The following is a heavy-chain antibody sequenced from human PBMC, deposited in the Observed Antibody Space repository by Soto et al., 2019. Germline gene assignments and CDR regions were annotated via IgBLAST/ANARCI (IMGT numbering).Heavy chain of an antibody. V-gene: IGHV3-30-3*01. J-gene: IGHJ6*02. CDR2: ISYDGSNK. Sequence: QVQLVESGGGVVQPGRSLRLSCAASGFTFSSYAMHWVRQAPGKGLEWVAVISYDGSNKYYADSVKGQFTISRDNSKNTLYLQMNSLRAEDTAVYYCARPYYYYYGMDVWGQGTTVTVSS. CDR3: ARPYYYYYGMDV. CDR1: GFTFSSYA.